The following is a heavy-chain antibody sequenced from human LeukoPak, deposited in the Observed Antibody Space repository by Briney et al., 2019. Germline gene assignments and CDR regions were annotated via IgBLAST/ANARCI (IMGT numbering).Heavy chain of an antibody. Sequence: PGRSLRLSCTASGFTFEDSPMSWVRQAPGKGLEWVGFIRTKAYGETTEYAASVKGRFTISRDDSKNIAYLQISSLKTEDTAVYYCTRGVYYDARRGYYTDYWGQGTLVTVSS. D-gene: IGHD3-22*01. CDR2: IRTKAYGETT. CDR1: GFTFEDSP. CDR3: TRGVYYDARRGYYTDY. J-gene: IGHJ4*02. V-gene: IGHV3-49*04.